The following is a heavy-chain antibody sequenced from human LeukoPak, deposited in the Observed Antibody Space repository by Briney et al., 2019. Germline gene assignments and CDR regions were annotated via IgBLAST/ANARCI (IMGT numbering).Heavy chain of an antibody. CDR3: ASRSSVAGTGPG. D-gene: IGHD6-13*01. CDR1: GFTFSSYS. V-gene: IGHV3-21*01. CDR2: ISSSSSYI. Sequence: GGSLRLSCAASGFTFSSYSMNWVRQAPGKGLEWVSSISSSSSYIYYADSVKGRFTISRDNAKNSLYLQMNSLRAEDTAVYYCASRSSVAGTGPGWGQGTLVTVSS. J-gene: IGHJ4*02.